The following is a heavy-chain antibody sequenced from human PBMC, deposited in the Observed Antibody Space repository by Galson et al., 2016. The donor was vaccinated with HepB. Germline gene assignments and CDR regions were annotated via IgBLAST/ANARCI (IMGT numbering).Heavy chain of an antibody. CDR3: AKDPSRLLEAGRLDS. CDR2: ISHNGNSN. D-gene: IGHD6-19*01. Sequence: SLRLSCAGSGFTFSSFGLHWVRQAPGKGLDWVAVISHNGNSNYYADSVKGRFTISRDNSKTTVYLQMNSLRAEDTAVYYCAKDPSRLLEAGRLDSWGQGTLVTVSS. V-gene: IGHV3-30*18. CDR1: GFTFSSFG. J-gene: IGHJ4*02.